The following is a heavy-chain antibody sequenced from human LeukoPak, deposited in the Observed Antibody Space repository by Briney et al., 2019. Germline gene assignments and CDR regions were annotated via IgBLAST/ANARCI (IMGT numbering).Heavy chain of an antibody. CDR1: GFTFGDYA. CDR2: IRSKAYGGTT. Sequence: GGSLRLSCTASGFTFGDYAMSWVRQAPGKGLEWVGFIRSKAYGGTTEYAASVKGRFTISRDDSKSIAYLRMNSLKTEDTAVYYCTSGITIFGVVISYYYNGMDIWGQGTTVTVSS. CDR3: TSGITIFGVVISYYYNGMDI. D-gene: IGHD3-3*01. J-gene: IGHJ6*02. V-gene: IGHV3-49*04.